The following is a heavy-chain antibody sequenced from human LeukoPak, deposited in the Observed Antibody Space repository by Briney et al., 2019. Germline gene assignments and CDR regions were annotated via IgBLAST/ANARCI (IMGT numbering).Heavy chain of an antibody. CDR1: GFTFSSYE. V-gene: IGHV3-48*03. CDR2: ISSSGSTI. D-gene: IGHD1-26*01. Sequence: GGSLRLSCAASGFTFSSYEMNWVRQAPGKGLEWVSYISSSGSTIYYADSVKGRSTISRDNAKNSLYLQMNSLRAEDTAVYYCARETVSGSYDYWGQGTLVTVSS. J-gene: IGHJ4*02. CDR3: ARETVSGSYDY.